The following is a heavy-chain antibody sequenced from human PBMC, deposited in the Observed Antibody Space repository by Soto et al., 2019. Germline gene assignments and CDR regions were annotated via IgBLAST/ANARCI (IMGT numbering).Heavy chain of an antibody. D-gene: IGHD3-10*01. V-gene: IGHV4-59*01. CDR1: GDSINSYY. J-gene: IGHJ3*01. CDR3: ARRYGSAFDF. CDR2: IYYSGST. Sequence: SETLSLTCTVSGDSINSYYWSWIRQPPGKGLEWIGYIYYSGSTNYNPSLKSRVTMSVDTSKSQFSLKLSSVTATDTAVYYCARRYGSAFDFWGQGTMVTVSS.